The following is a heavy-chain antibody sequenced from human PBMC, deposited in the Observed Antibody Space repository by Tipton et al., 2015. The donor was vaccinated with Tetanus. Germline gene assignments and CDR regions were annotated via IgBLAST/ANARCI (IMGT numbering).Heavy chain of an antibody. D-gene: IGHD3-22*01. Sequence: LVKPTQTLSLTCAISGDSVSSNSAAWNWIRQSPSRGLEWLGRTYYRSKWYNDYAVSVKSRITINPDTSKNQFSLQLNSVTPEDTAVYYCARWEYYYDSSGYGMDVWGQGTTVTVSS. CDR3: ARWEYYYDSSGYGMDV. V-gene: IGHV6-1*01. J-gene: IGHJ6*02. CDR1: GDSVSSNSAA. CDR2: TYYRSKWYN.